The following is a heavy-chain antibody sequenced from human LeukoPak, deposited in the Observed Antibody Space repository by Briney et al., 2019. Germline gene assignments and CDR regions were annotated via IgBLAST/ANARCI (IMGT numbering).Heavy chain of an antibody. CDR1: GFTFSSYW. Sequence: GGSLRLSCAASGFTFSSYWMSWVRQAPGKGLEWVANIKQDGSEKYYVDSVKGRFTISRDNAKNSLYLQMNSLRAKDTAVYYCARDGYCTNGVCYTGYFDYWGQGTLVTVSP. J-gene: IGHJ4*02. V-gene: IGHV3-7*01. D-gene: IGHD2-8*01. CDR2: IKQDGSEK. CDR3: ARDGYCTNGVCYTGYFDY.